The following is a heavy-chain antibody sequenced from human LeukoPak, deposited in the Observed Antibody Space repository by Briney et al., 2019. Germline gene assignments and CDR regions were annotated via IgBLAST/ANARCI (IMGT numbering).Heavy chain of an antibody. CDR3: AKDYSSRGYFQH. CDR2: ISYDGSNK. V-gene: IGHV3-30*18. Sequence: GGFLRLSCAASGFTFSSYGMHWVRRAPGKGLEWVSVISYDGSNKYYADSVKGRFTISRDNSKNTPFRQRNTLRAEDTAVYYCAKDYSSRGYFQHWGQGTLVTVSA. D-gene: IGHD6-13*01. J-gene: IGHJ1*01. CDR1: GFTFSSYG.